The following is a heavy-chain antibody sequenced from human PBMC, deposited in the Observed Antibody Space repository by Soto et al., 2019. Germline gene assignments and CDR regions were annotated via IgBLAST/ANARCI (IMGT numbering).Heavy chain of an antibody. CDR3: AGDDRYCSGGSCYL. V-gene: IGHV4-61*01. CDR2: IYYSGST. Sequence: TLSLTCTVSGGSVSSGSYYWSWIRQPPGKGLEWIGYIYYSGSTNYNPSLKSRVTISVDTSKNQFSLKLSSVTAADTAVYYCAGDDRYCSGGSCYLWGQGTLVTVSS. J-gene: IGHJ5*02. D-gene: IGHD2-15*01. CDR1: GGSVSSGSYY.